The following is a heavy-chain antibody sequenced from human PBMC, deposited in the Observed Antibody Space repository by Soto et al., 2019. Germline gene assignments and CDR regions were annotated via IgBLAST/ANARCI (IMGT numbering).Heavy chain of an antibody. CDR3: ARSPEIVYSYGLAVDY. D-gene: IGHD5-18*01. CDR2: IIPILGIA. Sequence: SLQACGGTFKSYTLMWGRQDPRKGLEWMGRIIPILGIANYAQKFQGRVTITADKSTSTAYMELSSLRSEDTAVYYCARSPEIVYSYGLAVDYWGQGTLVTSPQ. V-gene: IGHV1-69*02. J-gene: IGHJ4*02. CDR1: GGTFKSYT.